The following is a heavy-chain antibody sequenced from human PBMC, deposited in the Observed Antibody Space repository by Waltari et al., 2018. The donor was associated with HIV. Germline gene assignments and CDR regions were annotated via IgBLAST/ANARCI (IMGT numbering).Heavy chain of an antibody. CDR2: IKQEESEK. D-gene: IGHD3-16*01. J-gene: IGHJ1*01. V-gene: IGHV3-7*01. CDR3: VRGRSGNVLGPGGDL. Sequence: DVQLEESGGGLVQPGGSLRLSCAASGFSFSNYWMTWVRQAPGRGLEWVANIKQEESEKKYVDAVKGRFVISRDNGKNTVFLRMNSLRVDDTAVYFCVRGRSGNVLGPGGDLWGPGSLVTVSS. CDR1: GFSFSNYW.